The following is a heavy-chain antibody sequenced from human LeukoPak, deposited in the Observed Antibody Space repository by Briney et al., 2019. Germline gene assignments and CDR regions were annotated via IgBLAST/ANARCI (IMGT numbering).Heavy chain of an antibody. V-gene: IGHV1-8*01. Sequence: ASVKVSCTASGYTFTSYDIHWVRQATGQGLEWMGWMNPNSGNTGYAQKFQGRVTMTRNTSISTAYMELSSLRSEDTAVYYCGRAAYYDSSGYPYAFDIWGQGTMVTVSS. CDR3: GRAAYYDSSGYPYAFDI. J-gene: IGHJ3*02. D-gene: IGHD3-22*01. CDR2: MNPNSGNT. CDR1: GYTFTSYD.